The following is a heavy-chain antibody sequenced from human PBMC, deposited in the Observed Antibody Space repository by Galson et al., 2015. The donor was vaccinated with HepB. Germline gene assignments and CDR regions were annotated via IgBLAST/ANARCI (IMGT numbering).Heavy chain of an antibody. CDR3: ARGNPDYADSARYGMDV. J-gene: IGHJ6*02. CDR2: INAGNGNT. CDR1: GGTFSSYA. V-gene: IGHV1-3*01. D-gene: IGHD4-17*01. Sequence: SVKVSCKASGGTFSSYAISWVRQAPGQRLEWMGWINAGNGNTKYSQKFQGRVTITRDTSASIAYMELSSLRSEDTAVYYCARGNPDYADSARYGMDVWGQGTTVTVSS.